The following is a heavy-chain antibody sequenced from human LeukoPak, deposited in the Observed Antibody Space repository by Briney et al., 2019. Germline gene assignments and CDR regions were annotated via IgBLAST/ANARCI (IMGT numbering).Heavy chain of an antibody. Sequence: PGGSLRLSCAASGFTFSTYWMNWIRQPPGKGLEWIGEINHSGSTNYNPSLKSRVTISVDTSKNQFSLKLSSVTAADTAVYYCARYGSTSRGIKLPYMDVWGKGTTVTVSS. J-gene: IGHJ6*04. CDR3: ARYGSTSRGIKLPYMDV. D-gene: IGHD2-2*01. CDR1: GFTFSTYW. V-gene: IGHV4-34*01. CDR2: INHSGST.